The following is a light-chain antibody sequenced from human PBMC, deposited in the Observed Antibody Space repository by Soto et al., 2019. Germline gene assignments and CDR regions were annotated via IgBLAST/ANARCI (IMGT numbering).Light chain of an antibody. V-gene: IGLV1-40*01. Sequence: QPVLTQPPSVSGAPGQRVTISCTGSSSNIGAGYDVHWYQQLPGTAPKLRIYANSNRPSGVPDRFSGSKSGTSASLAITGLQAEDEADYYCQSYDSSLSAWVFGGGTKLTVL. CDR2: ANS. J-gene: IGLJ3*02. CDR1: SSNIGAGYD. CDR3: QSYDSSLSAWV.